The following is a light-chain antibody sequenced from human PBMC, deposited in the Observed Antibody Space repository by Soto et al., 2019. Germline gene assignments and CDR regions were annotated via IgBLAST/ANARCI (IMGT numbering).Light chain of an antibody. CDR2: AAS. Sequence: DIQMTQSPSSLSASVGDRVTITCRASQSISNYLNWYQQKPGKAPKLLIFAASNLQSGVPSRFSGSGSGTDFTLTISSLQPEDFATYYCQESYNTLTFTLGPRTKVDIK. V-gene: IGKV1-39*01. CDR3: QESYNTLTFT. J-gene: IGKJ3*01. CDR1: QSISNY.